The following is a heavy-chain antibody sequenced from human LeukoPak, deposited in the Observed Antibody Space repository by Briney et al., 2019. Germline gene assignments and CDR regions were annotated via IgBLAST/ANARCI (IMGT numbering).Heavy chain of an antibody. CDR1: GYTFTGYY. CDR2: INPIFGIA. V-gene: IGHV1-69*10. CDR3: ADLLLGDY. J-gene: IGHJ4*02. D-gene: IGHD3-22*01. Sequence: GASVKVSCKASGYTFTGYYMHWVRQAPGQGLEWMGWINPIFGIANYAQKFQGRVTITADKSTSTAYMELSSLRSEDTAVYYCADLLLGDYWGQGTLVTVSS.